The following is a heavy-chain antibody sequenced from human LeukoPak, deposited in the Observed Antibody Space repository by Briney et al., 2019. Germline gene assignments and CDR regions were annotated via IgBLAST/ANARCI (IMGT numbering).Heavy chain of an antibody. D-gene: IGHD3-22*01. CDR1: GFTFSTFW. Sequence: GGSLRLSCATSGFTFSTFWMHWVRRAPGKGLVWVSRINHDGSSTNYADSVKGRFTISRDNAKNTLHLQMNSLRAEDTAVYYCVRDWGYDSSGYWQKYFDSWGQGTLVTVSS. CDR3: VRDWGYDSSGYWQKYFDS. V-gene: IGHV3-74*01. J-gene: IGHJ4*02. CDR2: INHDGSST.